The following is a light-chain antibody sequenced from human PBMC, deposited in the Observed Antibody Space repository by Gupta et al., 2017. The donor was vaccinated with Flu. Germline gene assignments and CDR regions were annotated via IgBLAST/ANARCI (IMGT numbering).Light chain of an antibody. V-gene: IGKV2-28*01. Sequence: DIVMTQSPLSLPVTPGEPASISCRSSQSLLHGNGYNYLDWYLQKPGQSPQLLIYLGSNRASGVPDRFSGSGSGTDFTLKISRVEAEDVGVYYCMQALQTLLTFGQGTRLEIK. J-gene: IGKJ5*01. CDR2: LGS. CDR1: QSLLHGNGYNY. CDR3: MQALQTLLT.